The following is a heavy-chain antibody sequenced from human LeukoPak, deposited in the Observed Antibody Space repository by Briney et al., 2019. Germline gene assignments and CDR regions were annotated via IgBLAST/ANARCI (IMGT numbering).Heavy chain of an antibody. D-gene: IGHD4-23*01. V-gene: IGHV1-2*02. CDR2: LNPNSGGT. CDR1: GYTFTGYY. J-gene: IGHJ4*02. Sequence: ASVKVSCKASGYTFTGYYMHWVRQAPGQGLEWMGWLNPNSGGTNYAQKFQGRVTMTRDTSISTAYMELSRLRSDDTAVYYCARDSSGEYGGNLPPDYWGQGTLVTVSS. CDR3: ARDSSGEYGGNLPPDY.